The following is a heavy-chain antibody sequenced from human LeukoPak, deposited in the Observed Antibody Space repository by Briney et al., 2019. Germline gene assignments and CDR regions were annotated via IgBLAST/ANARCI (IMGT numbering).Heavy chain of an antibody. CDR3: AEDQGFQYYFDY. Sequence: QTGGSLRLSCAASGFTFSSYAMHWVRQAPGKGLEWVAVISYDGSNKYYADSVKGRFTISRDNSKNTLYLQMNSLRAEDTAVYYCAEDQGFQYYFDYWGQGTLVTVSS. V-gene: IGHV3-30*04. CDR2: ISYDGSNK. J-gene: IGHJ4*02. CDR1: GFTFSSYA.